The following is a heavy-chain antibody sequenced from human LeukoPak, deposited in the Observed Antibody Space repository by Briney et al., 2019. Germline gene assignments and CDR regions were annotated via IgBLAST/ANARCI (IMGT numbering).Heavy chain of an antibody. D-gene: IGHD4-17*01. V-gene: IGHV3-23*01. J-gene: IGHJ4*02. Sequence: GGSLRLSCAASGFTFSSYAMSWVRQAPGKGLEWVSAIGGSGGSTYYADSVKGRFTISRDNSKNTLYLQMNSLRAEDTAVYYCASGTTSMFDYWGQGTLVTVSS. CDR2: IGGSGGST. CDR1: GFTFSSYA. CDR3: ASGTTSMFDY.